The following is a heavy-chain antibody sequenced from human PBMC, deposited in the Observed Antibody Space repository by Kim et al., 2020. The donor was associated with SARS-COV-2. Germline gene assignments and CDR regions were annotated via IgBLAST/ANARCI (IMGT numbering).Heavy chain of an antibody. D-gene: IGHD3-16*01. CDR3: ARVCLPPSLQDYDYVWGRAAFDI. J-gene: IGHJ3*02. V-gene: IGHV1-69*13. Sequence: SVKVSCKASGGTFSSYAISWVRQAPGQGLEWMGGIIPIFGTANYAQKFQGRVTITADESTSTAYMELSSLRSEDTAVYYCARVCLPPSLQDYDYVWGRAAFDIWGQGTMVTVSS. CDR1: GGTFSSYA. CDR2: IIPIFGTA.